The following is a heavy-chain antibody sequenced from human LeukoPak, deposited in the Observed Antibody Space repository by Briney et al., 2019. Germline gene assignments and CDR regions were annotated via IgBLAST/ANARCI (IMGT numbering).Heavy chain of an antibody. CDR1: GFTFSSYG. D-gene: IGHD2-2*01. J-gene: IGHJ4*02. V-gene: IGHV3-30*02. CDR2: IRYDGSNK. CDR3: ARPTYCSSTSCYDFFDY. Sequence: GSLRLSCAASGFTFSSYGMHWVRQAPGKGLEWVAFIRYDGSNKYYADSVKGRFTISRDNSKNTLYLQMNSLRAEDTAVYYCARPTYCSSTSCYDFFDYWGQGTLVTVSS.